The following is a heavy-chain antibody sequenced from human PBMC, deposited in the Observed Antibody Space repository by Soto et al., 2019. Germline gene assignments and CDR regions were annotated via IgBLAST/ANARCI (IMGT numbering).Heavy chain of an antibody. V-gene: IGHV3-30*18. Sequence: PGGSLRLSCAASGFTFSSYGVHWVRQAPGKGLEWVAVISYDGSNKYCADSVKGRFIISRDNSKNTLYLQMNSLRVEDTAVYYCAKGIAVAGTGAVDIWGQGPMVTVSS. CDR1: GFTFSSYG. CDR3: AKGIAVAGTGAVDI. J-gene: IGHJ3*02. D-gene: IGHD6-19*01. CDR2: ISYDGSNK.